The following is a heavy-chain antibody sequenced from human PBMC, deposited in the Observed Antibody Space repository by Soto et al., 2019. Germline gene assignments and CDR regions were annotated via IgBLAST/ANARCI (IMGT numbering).Heavy chain of an antibody. D-gene: IGHD3-9*01. CDR3: ARGHYDILTGKVNWFDP. Sequence: SETLSLTCAVYGGSFSGYYWSWIRQPPGKGLEWIGEINHSGSTNYNPSLKSRVTISVDTSKNQFSLKLSSVTAADTAVYYCARGHYDILTGKVNWFDPWGQGTLVTVSS. CDR2: INHSGST. J-gene: IGHJ5*02. CDR1: GGSFSGYY. V-gene: IGHV4-34*01.